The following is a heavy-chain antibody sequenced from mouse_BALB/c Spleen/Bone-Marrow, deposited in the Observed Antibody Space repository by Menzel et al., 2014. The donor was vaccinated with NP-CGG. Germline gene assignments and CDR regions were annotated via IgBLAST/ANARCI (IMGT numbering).Heavy chain of an antibody. J-gene: IGHJ3*01. CDR3: ALYRYGGPGFAY. V-gene: IGHV14-3*02. Sequence: EVQLQESGAELVKPGASVKLSCTASGFNIKDTYMHWVKQRPEQGLEWIGRIDPANGNTKYDPKFQGKATITADTSSNTAYLQLSSLTSEDTAVYYCALYRYGGPGFAYWGQGTLVTVSA. CDR2: IDPANGNT. CDR1: GFNIKDTY. D-gene: IGHD2-14*01.